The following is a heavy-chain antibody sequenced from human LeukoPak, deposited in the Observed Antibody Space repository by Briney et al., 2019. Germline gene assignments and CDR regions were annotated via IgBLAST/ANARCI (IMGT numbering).Heavy chain of an antibody. D-gene: IGHD2-2*03. Sequence: GGSLRLSCTASGFTFSNHAMTWVRQAPGKGLEWVSSISSSSSYIYYADSVKGRFTISRDNAKNSLYLQMNSLRAEDTAVYYCARSPRSGYCSSTSCYFDYWGQGTLVTVSS. J-gene: IGHJ4*02. CDR1: GFTFSNHA. CDR2: ISSSSSYI. CDR3: ARSPRSGYCSSTSCYFDY. V-gene: IGHV3-21*01.